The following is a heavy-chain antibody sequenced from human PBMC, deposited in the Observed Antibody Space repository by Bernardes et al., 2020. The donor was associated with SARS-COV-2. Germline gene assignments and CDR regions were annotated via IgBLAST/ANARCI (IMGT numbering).Heavy chain of an antibody. CDR2: ASRNSAII. V-gene: IGHV3-30*04. D-gene: IGHD2-15*01. Sequence: GGSLRLSCVVSGLNFAETNMRWVRQAPGKGLEWVAVASRNSAIIHSADSVKGRFTASRDNSKNTLYLQMNNLKLDDTAVYYCARDNVGVEDLWGQGTLVTVSS. J-gene: IGHJ5*02. CDR3: ARDNVGVEDL. CDR1: GLNFAETN.